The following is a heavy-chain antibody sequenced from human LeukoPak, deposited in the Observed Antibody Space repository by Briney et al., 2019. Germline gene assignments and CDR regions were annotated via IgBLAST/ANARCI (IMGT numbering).Heavy chain of an antibody. Sequence: SETLSLTCTVSGGSISSSSYYWGWIRQPPGKGLEWIGSIYYSGSTNYNPSLKSRVTISVDTSKNQFSLKLSSVTAADTAVYYCARVGKQWLVLRGWFDPWGQGTLVTVSS. CDR2: IYYSGST. D-gene: IGHD6-19*01. CDR3: ARVGKQWLVLRGWFDP. CDR1: GGSISSSSYY. J-gene: IGHJ5*02. V-gene: IGHV4-39*07.